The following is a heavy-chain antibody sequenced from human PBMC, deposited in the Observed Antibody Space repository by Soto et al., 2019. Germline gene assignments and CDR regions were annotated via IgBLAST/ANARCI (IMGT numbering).Heavy chain of an antibody. CDR1: GYTFTNYW. Sequence: GESLKISCKGSGYTFTNYWIGWVRQMPGKGLEWMGIIYPGDSDTKYHPSFQGQVTISADKSITTTSLRWTSLKASDTPSDYRAASIFYYGMDVWGQGTTVTVSS. J-gene: IGHJ6*02. CDR3: AASIFYYGMDV. V-gene: IGHV5-51*01. CDR2: IYPGDSDT.